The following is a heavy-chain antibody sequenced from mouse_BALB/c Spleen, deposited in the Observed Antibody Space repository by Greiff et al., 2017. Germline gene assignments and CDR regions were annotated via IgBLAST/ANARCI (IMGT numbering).Heavy chain of an antibody. CDR3: ARYGSSSYAMDY. J-gene: IGHJ4*01. D-gene: IGHD1-1*01. Sequence: VKLQESGPELVRPGESVKISCKGSGYTFTDYAMHWVKQSHAKSLEWIGVISIYYDNTNYNQKFKGKATMTVDKSSSTAYMELARLTSEDSAIYYCARYGSSSYAMDYWGQGTSVTVSS. CDR1: GYTFTDYA. V-gene: IGHV1-67*01. CDR2: ISIYYDNT.